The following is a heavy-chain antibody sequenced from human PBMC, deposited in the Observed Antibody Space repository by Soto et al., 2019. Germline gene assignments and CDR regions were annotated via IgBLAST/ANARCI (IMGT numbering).Heavy chain of an antibody. CDR2: IWYDGSNK. V-gene: IGHV3-33*01. Sequence: GGSLRLSCAASGFTFSSYGMHWVRQAPGKGLEWVAVIWYDGSNKYYADSAKGRFTISRGNSKNTLYLQMNSLRAEDTAVYYCARDPRITMVRGAPFYWGQGTLVTVSS. CDR1: GFTFSSYG. CDR3: ARDPRITMVRGAPFY. D-gene: IGHD3-10*01. J-gene: IGHJ4*02.